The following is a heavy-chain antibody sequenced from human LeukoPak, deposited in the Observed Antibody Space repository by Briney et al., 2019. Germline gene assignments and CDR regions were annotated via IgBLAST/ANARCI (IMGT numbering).Heavy chain of an antibody. Sequence: GGSLRLSCAASGFTFNNAWMNWVRQAPGKGLEWVGRIKSRNVGGTTDYAAPVKGRFTISRDDSKNTVYLQMNSLKIEDTAVYYCTSHAAFDPWGQGTLVTVSS. J-gene: IGHJ5*02. CDR2: IKSRNVGGTT. CDR1: GFTFNNAW. V-gene: IGHV3-15*01. CDR3: TSHAAFDP.